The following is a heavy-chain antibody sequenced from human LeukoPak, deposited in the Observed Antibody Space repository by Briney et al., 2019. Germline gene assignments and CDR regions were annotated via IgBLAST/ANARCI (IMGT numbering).Heavy chain of an antibody. J-gene: IGHJ5*02. CDR2: IYYSGST. Sequence: SQTLSLTCTVSGGSISSGGYYWSWIRQHPGKGLEWIGYIYYSGSTYDNPSLKSRVTISVDTSKNQFSLKLSSVTAADTAVYYCARDLGIAVAGTVWFDPWGQGTLVTVSS. V-gene: IGHV4-31*03. CDR1: GGSISSGGYY. D-gene: IGHD6-19*01. CDR3: ARDLGIAVAGTVWFDP.